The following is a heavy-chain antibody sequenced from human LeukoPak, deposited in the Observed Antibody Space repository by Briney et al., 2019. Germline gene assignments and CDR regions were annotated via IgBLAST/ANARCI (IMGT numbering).Heavy chain of an antibody. D-gene: IGHD3-22*01. V-gene: IGHV6-1*01. Sequence: SQTLSLTCAISGDSVFSNSAAWNWIRQSPSRGLEWLERTYYKSKWYNDYAVSVKSRITINPDTSKNQFSLQLNSVTPEDTAVYYCARAGVDYYDSSGYPIYYFDPWGQGTLVTVSS. CDR2: TYYKSKWYN. J-gene: IGHJ5*02. CDR3: ARAGVDYYDSSGYPIYYFDP. CDR1: GDSVFSNSAA.